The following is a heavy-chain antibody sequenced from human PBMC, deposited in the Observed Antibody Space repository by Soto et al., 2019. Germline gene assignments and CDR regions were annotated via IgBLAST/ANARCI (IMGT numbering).Heavy chain of an antibody. Sequence: ASVKVSCKASGYTFTGYYMHWVRQAPGQGLEWMGWISAYNGNTNYAQKLQGRVTMTTDTSTSTAYMELRSLRSDDTAVYYCARDGLSGFRQWLADDAFDIWGQGTMVTVSS. CDR3: ARDGLSGFRQWLADDAFDI. CDR2: ISAYNGNT. J-gene: IGHJ3*02. V-gene: IGHV1-18*04. D-gene: IGHD6-19*01. CDR1: GYTFTGYY.